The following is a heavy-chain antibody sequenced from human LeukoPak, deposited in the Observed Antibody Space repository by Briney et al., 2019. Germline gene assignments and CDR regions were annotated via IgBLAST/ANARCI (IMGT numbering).Heavy chain of an antibody. V-gene: IGHV4-4*07. D-gene: IGHD3-22*01. CDR2: IYTSGST. J-gene: IGHJ3*02. CDR3: ARDRLHYYDSSGYYSDAFDI. Sequence: SETLSLTCTVSGGSISSYYWSWIRQPAGKGLEWIGRIYTSGSTNYNPSLKSRVTMSVDTSKNQFSLKLSSVTAADTAVYYCARDRLHYYDSSGYYSDAFDIWGQGTMITVSS. CDR1: GGSISSYY.